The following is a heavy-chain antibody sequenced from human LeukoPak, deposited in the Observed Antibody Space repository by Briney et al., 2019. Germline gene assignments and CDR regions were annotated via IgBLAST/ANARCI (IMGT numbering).Heavy chain of an antibody. D-gene: IGHD1-26*01. Sequence: PGGSLRLSCAASGFTLRSYGMNWVRQAPGKGLEWVSYISTSSYYIYYADPVKGRFTISRDDAKNSLYLQMDSLRAEDTAIYYCARGASGSSTGLLDSWGQGTLVTVSS. J-gene: IGHJ4*02. V-gene: IGHV3-21*01. CDR1: GFTLRSYG. CDR2: ISTSSYYI. CDR3: ARGASGSSTGLLDS.